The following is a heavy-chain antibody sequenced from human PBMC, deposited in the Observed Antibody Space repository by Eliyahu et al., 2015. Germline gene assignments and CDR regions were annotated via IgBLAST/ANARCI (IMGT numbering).Heavy chain of an antibody. CDR2: IYYSGST. J-gene: IGHJ4*02. D-gene: IGHD5-12*01. CDR1: GGSISSYX. V-gene: IGHV4-59*01. Sequence: QVQLQESGPGLVKPSETXSLTCXVSGGSISSYXWSWIRQPPGKGLEWIGYIYYSGSTNYNPSLKSRVTISVDTSKNQFSLKLSSVTAADTAVYYCASFSGYDSWGIDYWGQGTLVTVSS. CDR3: ASFSGYDSWGIDY.